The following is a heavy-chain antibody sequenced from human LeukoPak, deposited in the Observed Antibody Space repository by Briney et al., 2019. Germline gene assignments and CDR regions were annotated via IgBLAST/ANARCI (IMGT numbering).Heavy chain of an antibody. Sequence: GGSLRLSCAASGFTFSSYSMNWVRQAPGKELEWVSSISSSSSYIYYADSVKGRFTISRDNAKNSLYLQMNSLRAEDTAVYYCARGPGIAVAGTVRWGQGTLVTVSS. CDR2: ISSSSSYI. CDR1: GFTFSSYS. D-gene: IGHD6-19*01. V-gene: IGHV3-21*01. J-gene: IGHJ4*02. CDR3: ARGPGIAVAGTVR.